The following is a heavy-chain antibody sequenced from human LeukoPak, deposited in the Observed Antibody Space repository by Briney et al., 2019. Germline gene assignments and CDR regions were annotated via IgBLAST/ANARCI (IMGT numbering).Heavy chain of an antibody. J-gene: IGHJ6*03. Sequence: GGSLRLYCAASGFTFDDYAMHWVRQAPGKGLEWVSGISWNSGSIGYADSVKGRFTISRDNAKNSLYLQMNSLRAEDTALYYCAKAMQQQLVQGYYHHLDVCGKGATVTVSS. CDR3: AKAMQQQLVQGYYHHLDV. V-gene: IGHV3-9*01. CDR1: GFTFDDYA. D-gene: IGHD6-13*01. CDR2: ISWNSGSI.